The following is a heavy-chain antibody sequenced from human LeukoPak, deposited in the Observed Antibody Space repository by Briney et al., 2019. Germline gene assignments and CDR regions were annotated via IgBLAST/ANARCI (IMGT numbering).Heavy chain of an antibody. V-gene: IGHV3-11*01. Sequence: GGSLRLSCAASGLRFSGHYMSWIRQAPGKGLEWISYITNSGDFVNYADSVKGRFTISRDNAKNSLYLQMNSLRAEGTAVYYCAREARATPDFWGQGTVVTVSS. CDR1: GLRFSGHY. CDR2: ITNSGDFV. D-gene: IGHD1-26*01. J-gene: IGHJ4*02. CDR3: AREARATPDF.